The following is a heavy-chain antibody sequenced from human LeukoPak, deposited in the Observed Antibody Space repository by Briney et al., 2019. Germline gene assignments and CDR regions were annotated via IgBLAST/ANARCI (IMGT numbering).Heavy chain of an antibody. CDR2: IYTSGST. CDR3: AREAMVVAARWFDP. J-gene: IGHJ5*02. D-gene: IGHD2-15*01. V-gene: IGHV4-4*07. CDR1: GGSISSYY. Sequence: SETLSLTCTASGGSISSYYWSWIRQPAGKGLEWIGRIYTSGSTNYNPSLKSRVTMSVDTSKNQFSLELSSVTAADTAMYYCAREAMVVAARWFDPWGQGTLVTVSS.